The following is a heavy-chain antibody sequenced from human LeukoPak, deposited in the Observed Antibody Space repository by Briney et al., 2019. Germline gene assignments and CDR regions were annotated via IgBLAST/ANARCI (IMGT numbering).Heavy chain of an antibody. CDR3: ARLYYDSCTHYFDY. Sequence: GESLKISCKGSGYRFTSFWISWVRQMPGKGLEWMGRIDPSDSYTNYSPSFQGHVTISADKSISTAYLQWSSLKASDTAMYYCARLYYDSCTHYFDYWGEGTLVSVSS. CDR2: IDPSDSYT. D-gene: IGHD3-22*01. J-gene: IGHJ4*02. CDR1: GYRFTSFW. V-gene: IGHV5-10-1*01.